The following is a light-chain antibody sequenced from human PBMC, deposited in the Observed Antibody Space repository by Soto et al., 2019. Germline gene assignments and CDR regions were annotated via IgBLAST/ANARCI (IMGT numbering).Light chain of an antibody. J-gene: IGKJ2*01. Sequence: DTQMTQSPSSLSASVGDRVTITCRASQSINTYLNWYQQKPGEAPNLLIYAASSLQSGVTPRFSGSGPETHFTLTINSLQPEDFATYYCQQTDSTPSTFGQRTEL. CDR1: QSINTY. CDR3: QQTDSTPST. CDR2: AAS. V-gene: IGKV1-39*01.